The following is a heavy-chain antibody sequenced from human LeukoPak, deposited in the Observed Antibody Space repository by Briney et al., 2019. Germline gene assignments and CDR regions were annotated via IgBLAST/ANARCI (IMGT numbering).Heavy chain of an antibody. D-gene: IGHD2-15*01. J-gene: IGHJ6*03. CDR3: TTDALLCAGGGGRCSYPSHYYLYYINI. CDR1: GFTFSNAW. CDR2: IKSRADGETT. V-gene: IGHV3-15*01. Sequence: TGGSLRLSCAASGFTFSNAWMKWVRQAPGKGLEWVGHIKSRADGETTDYAAPVKGRFTISRDDSEKTLYLQMNSLKTDDTGVYYCTTDALLCAGGGGRCSYPSHYYLYYINIWGKGTTVTVSS.